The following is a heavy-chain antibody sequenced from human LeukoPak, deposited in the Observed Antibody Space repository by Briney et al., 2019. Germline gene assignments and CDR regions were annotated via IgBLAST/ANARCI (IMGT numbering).Heavy chain of an antibody. CDR2: VNDGGSST. CDR3: ARARLYSEYQGYFDL. J-gene: IGHJ2*01. V-gene: IGHV3-74*01. CDR1: GFTFSRYW. D-gene: IGHD2-2*01. Sequence: PGGSLRLSCAASGFTFSRYWMHWVRQAPGKGLVWVSRVNDGGSSTNYADSVKGRLTISRDNAKNTLYLQMNSLRAEDTAVYYCARARLYSEYQGYFDLWGRGTLVTVSS.